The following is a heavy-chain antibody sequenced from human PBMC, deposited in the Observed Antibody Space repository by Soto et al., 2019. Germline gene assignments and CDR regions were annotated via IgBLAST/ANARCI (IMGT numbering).Heavy chain of an antibody. Sequence: SQTLSLTCAISGDSVSSNSAAWNWIRQSPSRGLDWLGRTYYRSKWYNDYAVSVKSRITINPDTSKNQFSLQLNSVTPEDTAVYYCARDGTNDFWSGYHHYFDYWGQGTLVTVSS. CDR2: TYYRSKWYN. CDR1: GDSVSSNSAA. CDR3: ARDGTNDFWSGYHHYFDY. D-gene: IGHD3-3*01. V-gene: IGHV6-1*01. J-gene: IGHJ4*02.